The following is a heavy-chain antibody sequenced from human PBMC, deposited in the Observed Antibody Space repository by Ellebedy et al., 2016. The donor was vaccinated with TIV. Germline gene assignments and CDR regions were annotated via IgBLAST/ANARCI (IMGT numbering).Heavy chain of an antibody. V-gene: IGHV5-51*01. Sequence: GESLKISCKGSGYSFTTYWIGWVRQMPGKGLEWMGIIYPGDSDTRYSPSFQGQVTISADKSITTAYLQWSSLKASDTAIYYCVRRRGGSGTKFYYYGMDVWGQGTTVTVSS. CDR2: IYPGDSDT. CDR3: VRRRGGSGTKFYYYGMDV. J-gene: IGHJ6*02. D-gene: IGHD3-10*01. CDR1: GYSFTTYW.